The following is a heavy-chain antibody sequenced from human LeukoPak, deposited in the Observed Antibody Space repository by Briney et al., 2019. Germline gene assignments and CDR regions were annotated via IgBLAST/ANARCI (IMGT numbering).Heavy chain of an antibody. J-gene: IGHJ5*02. CDR1: GGSISSYY. CDR2: IYYSGST. Sequence: PSETLSLTCTVSGGSISSYYWSWIRQPPGKGLEWIGYIYYSGSTNYNPSLKSRVTISVDTSKNQFSVKLSSVTAADTAVYYCASRYYDSSGYYTSWGQGTLVTVSS. CDR3: ASRYYDSSGYYTS. V-gene: IGHV4-59*08. D-gene: IGHD3-22*01.